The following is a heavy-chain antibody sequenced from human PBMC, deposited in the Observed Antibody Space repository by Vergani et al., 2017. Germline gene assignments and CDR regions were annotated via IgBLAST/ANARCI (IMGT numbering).Heavy chain of an antibody. V-gene: IGHV4-38-2*01. CDR2: IYHSGST. Sequence: QVQLQESGPGLVKPSETLSLTCAVSGYSISSGYYWGWIRQPPGKGLEWVGSIYHSGSTYYNPSLKSRVTISVDTSKNQFSLKRSSVTAADTAVYYCARLPTYYYGSGSYYSSFFDYWGQGALVTVSS. J-gene: IGHJ4*02. CDR1: GYSISSGYY. CDR3: ARLPTYYYGSGSYYSSFFDY. D-gene: IGHD3-10*01.